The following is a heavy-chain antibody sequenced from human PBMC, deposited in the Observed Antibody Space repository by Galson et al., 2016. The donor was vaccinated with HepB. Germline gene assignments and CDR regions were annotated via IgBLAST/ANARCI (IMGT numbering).Heavy chain of an antibody. V-gene: IGHV1-46*01. CDR1: GYTFTSYY. Sequence: SVKVSCKASGYTFTSYYMHWVRQAPGQGLEWMGIINPSGGSTSYAQKFQGRVTVTRDTSTSTVYMELSSLRSEDTAVYYCARETGTGGYFDYWGQGTLVTVSS. D-gene: IGHD3-10*01. CDR2: INPSGGST. CDR3: ARETGTGGYFDY. J-gene: IGHJ4*02.